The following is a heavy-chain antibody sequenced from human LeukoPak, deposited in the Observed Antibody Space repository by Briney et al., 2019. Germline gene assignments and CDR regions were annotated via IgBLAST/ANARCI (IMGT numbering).Heavy chain of an antibody. CDR3: ARDHSSSWYAHNDY. J-gene: IGHJ4*02. CDR1: GGSISSYY. V-gene: IGHV4-59*12. CDR2: IYYSGST. Sequence: PSETLSLTCTVSGGSISSYYWSWIRQPPGKGLEWIGYIYYSGSTNYNPSLKSRVTISVGTSKNQFSLKLSSVTAADTAVYYCARDHSSSWYAHNDYWGQGTLVTVSS. D-gene: IGHD6-13*01.